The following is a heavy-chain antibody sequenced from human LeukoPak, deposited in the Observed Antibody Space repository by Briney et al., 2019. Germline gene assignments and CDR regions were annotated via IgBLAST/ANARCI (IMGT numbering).Heavy chain of an antibody. D-gene: IGHD5/OR15-5a*01. Sequence: GGSLRLSCAAXGXXXXXYTLXXXXXXPGXGLVXVXLITRDXXXXXYADSVKGRFTISRDNRSYSLFLQMNSLRIEDTALYYCATERLRYFDDWGQGTLVTVSS. CDR3: ATERLRYFDD. CDR1: GXXXXXYT. CDR2: ITRDXXXX. V-gene: IGHV3-43*01. J-gene: IGHJ4*02.